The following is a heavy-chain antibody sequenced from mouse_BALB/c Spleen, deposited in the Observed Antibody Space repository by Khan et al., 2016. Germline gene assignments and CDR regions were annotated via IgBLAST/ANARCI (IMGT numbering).Heavy chain of an antibody. V-gene: IGHV1-87*01. D-gene: IGHD3-1*01. J-gene: IGHJ4*01. CDR2: IYPGDGDT. Sequence: QVQLKQSGAELARPGASVKLSCKASGYTFTSYWMQWVKQRPGQGLEWIGAIYPGDGDTRYTQKFKGKATLTADKSSSTAYMQLSSLASEDSAVSYCARSGSKYAMDYWGQGTSVTVSS. CDR3: ARSGSKYAMDY. CDR1: GYTFTSYW.